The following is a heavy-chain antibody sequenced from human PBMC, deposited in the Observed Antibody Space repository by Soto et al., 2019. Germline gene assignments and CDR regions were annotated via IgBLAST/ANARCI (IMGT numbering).Heavy chain of an antibody. Sequence: QVQLVESGGGVVQPGRSLRLSCAASGFTFSSYGMHWVRQAPGKGLEWVAVISYDGSNKYYADSVKGRFTISRDNSKNTLYLQMNSLRAEDTAVYYCAKLDDYYDSSGYFDYWGQGTLVTVSS. J-gene: IGHJ4*02. V-gene: IGHV3-30*18. CDR1: GFTFSSYG. CDR3: AKLDDYYDSSGYFDY. CDR2: ISYDGSNK. D-gene: IGHD3-22*01.